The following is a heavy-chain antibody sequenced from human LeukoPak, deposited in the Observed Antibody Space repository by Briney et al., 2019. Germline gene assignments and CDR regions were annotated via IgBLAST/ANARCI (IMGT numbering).Heavy chain of an antibody. Sequence: ASVKVSCKASGYTFTGYYMHWVRQAPGQELEWMGWINPNGGGTNYAQKFQGWVTMTRDTSISTAYMELSRLRSDDTAVYYCARNVAPYSSGLPDYWGQGTLVTVSS. V-gene: IGHV1-2*04. CDR3: ARNVAPYSSGLPDY. D-gene: IGHD6-19*01. J-gene: IGHJ4*02. CDR2: INPNGGGT. CDR1: GYTFTGYY.